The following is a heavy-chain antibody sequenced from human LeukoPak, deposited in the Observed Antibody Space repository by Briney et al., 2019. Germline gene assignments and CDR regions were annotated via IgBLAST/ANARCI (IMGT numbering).Heavy chain of an antibody. CDR2: INTDESRT. J-gene: IGHJ2*01. CDR3: ARPDPYGDYDWYFDL. V-gene: IGHV3-74*01. D-gene: IGHD4-17*01. Sequence: GGSLRLSCEASGFTFSSYWMHWVRQVPGKGLVWVSRINTDESRTNYADSVEGRFTISRDNAKNSLYLQMNSLRAEDTAVYYCARPDPYGDYDWYFDLWGRGTLVTVSS. CDR1: GFTFSSYW.